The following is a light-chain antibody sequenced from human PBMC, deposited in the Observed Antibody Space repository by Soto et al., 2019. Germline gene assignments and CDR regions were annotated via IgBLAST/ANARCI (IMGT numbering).Light chain of an antibody. J-gene: IGKJ1*01. CDR3: QQYGSSGT. V-gene: IGKV3-20*01. CDR1: QSVSSSY. CDR2: GAS. Sequence: SVLTQSPGTLSLSPGERATLSCRASQSVSSSYLAWYQQKPGQAPRLLIYGASSRATGIPDRFSGSGSGTDFTLTISRLEPEDFAVYYCQQYGSSGTFGQRSKVAI.